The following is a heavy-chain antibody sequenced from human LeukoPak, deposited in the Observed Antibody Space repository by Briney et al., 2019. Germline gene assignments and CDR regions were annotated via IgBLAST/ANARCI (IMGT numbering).Heavy chain of an antibody. D-gene: IGHD1-26*01. CDR3: TRGGVGSTPAFDI. J-gene: IGHJ3*02. Sequence: SQTLSLTCGISGDSVSSNRAAWNWIRQPPSRGLELLGRTYFRSQWYNDYAVSVKSRITINPDTSKNQFSLHLNSVIPEDTAVYYCTRGGVGSTPAFDIWGQGTMVTVS. CDR1: GDSVSSNRAA. CDR2: TYFRSQWYN. V-gene: IGHV6-1*01.